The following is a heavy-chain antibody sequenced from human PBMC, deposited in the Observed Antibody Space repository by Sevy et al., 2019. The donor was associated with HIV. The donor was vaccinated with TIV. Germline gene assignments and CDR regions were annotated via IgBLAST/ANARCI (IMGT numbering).Heavy chain of an antibody. J-gene: IGHJ6*03. V-gene: IGHV3-30*02. CDR2: IRYDGSKI. D-gene: IGHD3-10*01. CDR1: GFTFSRSG. CDR3: AKDIIEAGYYFCMDV. Sequence: GGSLRLSCAASGFTFSRSGMHWVRQAPGKGLEWVTFIRYDGSKIYYPDSAKGRFTVSRDNSKNTLFLQMNSLRAEDTAVYYCAKDIIEAGYYFCMDVWGKGTTVTVSS.